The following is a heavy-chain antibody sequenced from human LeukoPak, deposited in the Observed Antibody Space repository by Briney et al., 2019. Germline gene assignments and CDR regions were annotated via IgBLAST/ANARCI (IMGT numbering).Heavy chain of an antibody. J-gene: IGHJ1*01. CDR1: GYSIKSDYF. Sequence: SETLSLTCSVSGYSIKSDYFWAWIRQPPGKGPEWIGSIHHGGTTYYNPSLKNRVTISVDTSKNQFSLKLSAVTAADTAVYYCARGRYGDYVFQHWGQGTLVTVSS. D-gene: IGHD4-17*01. V-gene: IGHV4-38-2*02. CDR3: ARGRYGDYVFQH. CDR2: IHHGGTT.